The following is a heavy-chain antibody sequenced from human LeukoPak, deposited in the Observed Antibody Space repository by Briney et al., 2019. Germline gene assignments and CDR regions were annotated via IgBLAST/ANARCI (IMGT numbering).Heavy chain of an antibody. V-gene: IGHV4-39*07. CDR3: ARGPPRRYCSSTSCYVRLYYYYGMDV. CDR2: ISYSGNT. Sequence: SETLSLTCTLSGGSTGSSSYYWGWIRQPPGQGLEWIGTISYSGNTYYNPSLKSRVTISVDTSKNQFSLKLSSVTAADTAVYYCARGPPRRYCSSTSCYVRLYYYYGMDVWGQGTTVTVSS. J-gene: IGHJ6*02. CDR1: GGSTGSSSYY. D-gene: IGHD2-2*01.